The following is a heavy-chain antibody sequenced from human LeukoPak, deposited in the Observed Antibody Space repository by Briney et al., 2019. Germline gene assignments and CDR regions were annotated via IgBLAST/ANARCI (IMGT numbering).Heavy chain of an antibody. D-gene: IGHD6-19*01. Sequence: SVKVSCTASGVSFRRHAISWVRLAPGQGLEWMGGVTSGTTNYAQKFQGRVTITADESTSTAYMELNSLTSEDTAVYYCARWGGYASGWYCGPFDFWGQGTLVTVSS. CDR2: VTSGTT. V-gene: IGHV1-69*01. CDR3: ARWGGYASGWYCGPFDF. J-gene: IGHJ4*02. CDR1: GVSFRRHA.